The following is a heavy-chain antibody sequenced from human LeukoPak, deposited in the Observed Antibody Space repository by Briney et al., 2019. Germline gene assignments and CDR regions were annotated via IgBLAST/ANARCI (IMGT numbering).Heavy chain of an antibody. Sequence: GGSLRLSCAASGFTFSSACLSWVRQAPGKGLEWVGRIRTKSDGETVDYAAPVKGRFTISRDDSKNTLFLQMNSLRAEDTAVYYCARDPKGGFSYGWGAFDIWGQGTMVTVFS. CDR3: ARDPKGGFSYGWGAFDI. CDR2: IRTKSDGETV. D-gene: IGHD5-18*01. V-gene: IGHV3-15*07. CDR1: GFTFSSAC. J-gene: IGHJ3*02.